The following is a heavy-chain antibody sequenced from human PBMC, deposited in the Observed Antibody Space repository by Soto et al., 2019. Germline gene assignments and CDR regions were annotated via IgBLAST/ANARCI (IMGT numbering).Heavy chain of an antibody. J-gene: IGHJ4*02. V-gene: IGHV3-23*01. CDR1: GFTFSSYA. D-gene: IGHD3-10*01. CDR3: AEDLGFSAPTAFDY. Sequence: EVQLLESGGGLVQPGGSLRLSCAASGFTFSSYAMSWVRQAPGKGREWVSATGASGDSTYYTDSVKGRFTISRDNSKNTLYLQMNTLRAEDTAVYYCAEDLGFSAPTAFDYWGQGTLVTVAS. CDR2: TGASGDST.